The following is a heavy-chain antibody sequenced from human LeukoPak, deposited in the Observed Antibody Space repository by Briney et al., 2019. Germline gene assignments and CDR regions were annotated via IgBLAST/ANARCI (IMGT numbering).Heavy chain of an antibody. CDR3: ASPGFDYDFWSGYYRY. D-gene: IGHD3-3*01. V-gene: IGHV1-8*01. Sequence: ASVKVSCKASGYTFTSYDINWVRQATGQGLEWMGWMNPNSGNTGYAQKFQGRVTMTRNTSISTAYMELSSLRSEDTAVYYCASPGFDYDFWSGYYRYWGQGTLVTFSS. CDR1: GYTFTSYD. CDR2: MNPNSGNT. J-gene: IGHJ4*02.